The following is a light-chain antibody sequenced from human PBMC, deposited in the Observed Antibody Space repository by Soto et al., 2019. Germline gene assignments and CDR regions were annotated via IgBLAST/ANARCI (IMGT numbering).Light chain of an antibody. CDR2: SNN. CDR3: AAWDDSLSGSWV. Sequence: QSVLTQPPSVSGTTGQRVTISCSGSNSNIGYNSVSWYQQLPGTAPQLLIYSNNQRPSGVPDRFSGSKSGTSASLAILGLQSDDEADYYCAAWDDSLSGSWVFGGGTKVTVL. V-gene: IGLV1-44*01. J-gene: IGLJ3*02. CDR1: NSNIGYNS.